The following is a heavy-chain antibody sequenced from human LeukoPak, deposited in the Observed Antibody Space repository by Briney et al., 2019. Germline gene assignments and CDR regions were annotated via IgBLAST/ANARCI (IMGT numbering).Heavy chain of an antibody. J-gene: IGHJ4*02. CDR1: GGSISSSRSY. Sequence: SETLSLTCSVSGGSISSSRSYWGWIRQPPGKGLEWVGSIYYNGDTYYNPSFKSRVTISVDTSKNQFSLKLSSVTAADTAVYYCARDTGPYDSSGPPFDYWGQGTLVTVSS. V-gene: IGHV4-39*07. D-gene: IGHD3-22*01. CDR2: IYYNGDT. CDR3: ARDTGPYDSSGPPFDY.